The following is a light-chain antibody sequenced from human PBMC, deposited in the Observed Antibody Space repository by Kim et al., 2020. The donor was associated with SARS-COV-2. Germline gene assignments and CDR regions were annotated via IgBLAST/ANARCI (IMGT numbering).Light chain of an antibody. J-gene: IGLJ3*02. CDR1: SGSVSTSHS. CDR2: STN. V-gene: IGLV8-61*01. Sequence: TGTLTCGLSSGSVSTSHSPSLYQQTPGQAPRALIYSTNSRSSGVPDRFSGSILGNKAALTITGAQADDECDYYCVLYMGSGIWVFGGGTQLTVL. CDR3: VLYMGSGIWV.